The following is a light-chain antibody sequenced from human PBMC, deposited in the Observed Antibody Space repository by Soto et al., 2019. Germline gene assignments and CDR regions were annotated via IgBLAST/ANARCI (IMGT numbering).Light chain of an antibody. V-gene: IGKV1-39*01. CDR3: QQSYSTPYT. CDR2: AAS. J-gene: IGKJ3*01. CDR1: QSISSY. Sequence: DIQMTQSPSSLSASAGDRVTITCRASQSISSYLNWYQQRPGKAPELLIYAASSLQIGVPSRFSGSGSGTDFTLTVSSLQPEDFATYYCQQSYSTPYTFGPGTKVDIK.